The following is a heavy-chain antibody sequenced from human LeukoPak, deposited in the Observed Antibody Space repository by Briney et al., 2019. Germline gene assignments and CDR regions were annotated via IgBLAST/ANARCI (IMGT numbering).Heavy chain of an antibody. CDR2: FDPEDGET. CDR1: GYTLTELS. V-gene: IGHV1-24*01. J-gene: IGHJ4*02. D-gene: IGHD3-16*01. Sequence: ASVTVSCKVSGYTLTELSMHWVRQAPGKGVEWMGGFDPEDGETIYAEKFQGRVTMNEETSTEKAYMEVSRLRYEDRDGYYWAIWGLEPDYWGQGTLVTVSS. CDR3: AIWGLEPDY.